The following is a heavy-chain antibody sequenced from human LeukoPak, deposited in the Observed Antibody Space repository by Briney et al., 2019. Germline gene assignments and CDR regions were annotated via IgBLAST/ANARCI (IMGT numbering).Heavy chain of an antibody. Sequence: SETLSLTCTVSGGSISSGGFYWSWIRQHPGQGLEWIGYIYYSGSTYYNPSLASRVVISVDTSNNHFSLKVNSVTAADTAVYYCARGSCGTTNCHSYDFWSPVDYWGQGTLVTVSS. D-gene: IGHD3-3*01. V-gene: IGHV4-31*03. CDR3: ARGSCGTTNCHSYDFWSPVDY. CDR2: IYYSGST. CDR1: GGSISSGGFY. J-gene: IGHJ4*02.